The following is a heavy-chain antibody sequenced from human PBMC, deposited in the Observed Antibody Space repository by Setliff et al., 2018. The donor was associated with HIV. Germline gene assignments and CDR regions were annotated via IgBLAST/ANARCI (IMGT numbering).Heavy chain of an antibody. CDR1: GGSISSSGDY. CDR3: ASREGFGELFEEY. J-gene: IGHJ4*02. CDR2: IYYTGST. V-gene: IGHV4-31*03. D-gene: IGHD3-10*01. Sequence: SETLSLTCTVSGGSISSSGDYWSWVRQHPGKGLEWIGYIYYTGSTYSNPSLKSRVTISVDTSKNQFSLKLSSVTAADTAVYYCASREGFGELFEEYWGQGTLVTVSS.